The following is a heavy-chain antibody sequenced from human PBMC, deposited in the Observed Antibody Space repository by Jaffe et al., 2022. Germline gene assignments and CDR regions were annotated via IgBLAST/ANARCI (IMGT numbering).Heavy chain of an antibody. D-gene: IGHD4-17*01. CDR2: IYYSGST. J-gene: IGHJ6*03. Sequence: QVQLQESGPGLVKPSETLSLTCTVSGGSISSYYWSWIRQPPGKGLEWIGYIYYSGSTNYNPSLKSRVTISVDTSKNQFSLKLSSVTAADTAVYYCARAIRDYGGNRWVVGTRNYYYYMDVWGKGTTVTVSS. CDR1: GGSISSYY. CDR3: ARAIRDYGGNRWVVGTRNYYYYMDV. V-gene: IGHV4-59*01.